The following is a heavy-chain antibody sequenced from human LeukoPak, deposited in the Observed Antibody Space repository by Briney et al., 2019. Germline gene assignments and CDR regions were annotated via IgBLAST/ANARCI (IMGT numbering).Heavy chain of an antibody. CDR1: GGFISSYY. D-gene: IGHD3-16*02. Sequence: SETLSLTCTVSGGFISSYYWSWIRQPPGKGLEWIGYIYYSGSTNYNPSLKSRVTISVDTSKNQFSLKLSSVTAADTAVYYCAREANYDYVWGSYRPYYFDYWGQGTLVTVSS. CDR2: IYYSGST. V-gene: IGHV4-59*01. CDR3: AREANYDYVWGSYRPYYFDY. J-gene: IGHJ4*02.